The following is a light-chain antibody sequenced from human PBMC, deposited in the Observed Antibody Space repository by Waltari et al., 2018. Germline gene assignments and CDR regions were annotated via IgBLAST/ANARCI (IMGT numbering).Light chain of an antibody. CDR2: AAS. CDR1: QGIRYD. CDR3: LQDYNYPWT. Sequence: SLSASVGDQVTITCRASQGIRYDLGWYQQKPGKAPKLLIYAASSLQSGVPSRFSGGGAGTEFTLTISSLQPEDFATYYCLQDYNYPWTFGQGTKVEIK. V-gene: IGKV1-6*01. J-gene: IGKJ1*01.